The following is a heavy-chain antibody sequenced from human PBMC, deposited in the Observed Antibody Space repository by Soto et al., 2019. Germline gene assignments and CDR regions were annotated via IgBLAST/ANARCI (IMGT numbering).Heavy chain of an antibody. CDR1: GGTFSSYT. D-gene: IGHD6-13*01. CDR3: ARDRYSSSWYGKYYFDY. J-gene: IGHJ4*02. Sequence: QVQLVQSGAEVKKPGSSVKVSCKASGGTFSSYTISWVRQAPGQGLEWMGRIIPILGIANYAQKFQGRVTITAAKSTSTAYMELSSLRSEDTAVYYCARDRYSSSWYGKYYFDYWGQGTLVTVSS. CDR2: IIPILGIA. V-gene: IGHV1-69*08.